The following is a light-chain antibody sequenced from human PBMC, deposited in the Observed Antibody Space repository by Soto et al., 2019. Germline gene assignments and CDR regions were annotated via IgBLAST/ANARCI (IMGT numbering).Light chain of an antibody. CDR3: MQALQTEYT. Sequence: DIVMTQSPLSLPVTPGEPASISCRSSQSLLHSNGYNYLDWYLQKPGQSPQLLIYLGSNRASGVPDRFSGSGSCTDFTLKISRVEAEDVGVYYCMQALQTEYTFGQGTKLEIK. CDR1: QSLLHSNGYNY. V-gene: IGKV2-28*01. J-gene: IGKJ2*01. CDR2: LGS.